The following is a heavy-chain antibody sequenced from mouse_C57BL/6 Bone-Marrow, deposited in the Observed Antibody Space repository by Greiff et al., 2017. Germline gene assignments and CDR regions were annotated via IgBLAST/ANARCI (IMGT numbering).Heavy chain of an antibody. J-gene: IGHJ1*03. CDR1: GYTFTSYD. V-gene: IGHV1-85*01. D-gene: IGHD1-1*01. Sequence: VQLQQSGPELVKPGASVKLSCKASGYTFTSYDINWVKQRPGQGLEWIGWIYPRDGSTKYNEKFKGKATLTVDTSSSTAYMGLHSLTSEDSAVYFCARDYGSSYWYFDVWGTETTVTVSS. CDR3: ARDYGSSYWYFDV. CDR2: IYPRDGST.